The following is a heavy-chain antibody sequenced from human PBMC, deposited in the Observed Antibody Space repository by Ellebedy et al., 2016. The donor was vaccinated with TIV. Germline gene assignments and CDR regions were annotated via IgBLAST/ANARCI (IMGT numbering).Heavy chain of an antibody. CDR3: ARGVSMYSANVWFDFDY. Sequence: PGGSLRLSCAASGFTFSSYSMNWVRQAPGKGLEWVSSISSSSSYIYYADSVKGRFTISRDNAKNALYLQMNSLRADDTAVYYCARGVSMYSANVWFDFDYWGPGTLVTVSS. CDR1: GFTFSSYS. V-gene: IGHV3-21*01. D-gene: IGHD3-10*01. CDR2: ISSSSSYI. J-gene: IGHJ4*02.